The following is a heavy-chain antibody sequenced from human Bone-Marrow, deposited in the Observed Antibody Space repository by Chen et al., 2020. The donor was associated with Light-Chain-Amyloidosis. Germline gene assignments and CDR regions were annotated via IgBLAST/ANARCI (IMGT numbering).Heavy chain of an antibody. Sequence: EVQLVESGGGLLQRGGSLRLSCAASGFAFSSYAMSWVRQAPGKGLEWVATISGGGGSRYYGDSVKGRFTISRDNSKNALLRQMNSLRAKDTAVYYCAKDISYDDILPGYPADAFDIWGQGTMVTVSS. CDR2: ISGGGGSR. J-gene: IGHJ3*02. V-gene: IGHV3-23*04. D-gene: IGHD3-9*01. CDR1: GFAFSSYA. CDR3: AKDISYDDILPGYPADAFDI.